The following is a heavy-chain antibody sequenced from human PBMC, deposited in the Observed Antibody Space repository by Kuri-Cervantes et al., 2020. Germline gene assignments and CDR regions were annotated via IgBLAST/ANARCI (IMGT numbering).Heavy chain of an antibody. CDR1: GGSFSGYY. Sequence: SQTLSLTCAVYGGSFSGYYWSWIRQPPGKGLEWIGEINHSGSTNYNPSLKSRVTISVDTSKNQFSLKLSSVTAADTAVYYCARVGVYSSGWTFDYWGQGTLVTVSS. CDR3: ARVGVYSSGWTFDY. J-gene: IGHJ4*02. CDR2: INHSGST. V-gene: IGHV4-34*09. D-gene: IGHD6-19*01.